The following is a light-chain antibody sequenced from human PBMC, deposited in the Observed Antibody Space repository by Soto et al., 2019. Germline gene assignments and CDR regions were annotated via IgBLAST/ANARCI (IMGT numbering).Light chain of an antibody. CDR2: AAS. CDR1: QTISRN. V-gene: IGKV1-39*01. J-gene: IGKJ4*01. Sequence: DIQMTQSPSSLSASVGDRVTITCRASQTISRNLNWYQQKPGKAPDLLIFAASNLQSGVPSRLSGSGSGADFTLTISSLQPEDFATYYCQQGHSAPLTFGGGTKVEIK. CDR3: QQGHSAPLT.